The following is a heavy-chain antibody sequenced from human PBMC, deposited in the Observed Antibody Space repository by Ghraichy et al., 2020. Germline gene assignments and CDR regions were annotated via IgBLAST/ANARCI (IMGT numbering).Heavy chain of an antibody. CDR2: IKHDGNER. V-gene: IGHV3-7*03. J-gene: IGHJ5*02. CDR3: AKDSLTVPTCVNRFDP. D-gene: IGHD4-17*01. Sequence: GGSLRLSCAASGFTFSSYCMSWVRQAPGKGLEWVANIKHDGNERYYVDSVKGRFTISRDNAKNSLYLQMNSLRGEDTAVYYCAKDSLTVPTCVNRFDPRGQGTLVTVSS. CDR1: GFTFSSYC.